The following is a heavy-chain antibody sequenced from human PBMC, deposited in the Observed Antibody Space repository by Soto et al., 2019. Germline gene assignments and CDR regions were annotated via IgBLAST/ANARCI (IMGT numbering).Heavy chain of an antibody. CDR2: IKSKTDGGTT. V-gene: IGHV3-15*07. J-gene: IGHJ4*02. D-gene: IGHD3-3*01. Sequence: GGSLRLSCAASGFTFINAWMNWVRQAPGKGLEWVGRIKSKTDGGTTDYAAPVKGRFTISRDDSKNTLYLQMNSLKTEDTAVYYCTTGITIFGVVIGPDYWGQGTLVTVSS. CDR3: TTGITIFGVVIGPDY. CDR1: GFTFINAW.